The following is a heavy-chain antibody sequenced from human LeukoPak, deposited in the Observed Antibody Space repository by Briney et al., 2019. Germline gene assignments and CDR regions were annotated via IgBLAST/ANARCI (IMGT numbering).Heavy chain of an antibody. J-gene: IGHJ2*01. CDR2: INWNGGST. Sequence: GGSLRLSCAASGFTFDDYGMSWVRQAPGKGLEWVSGINWNGGSTGYADSVKGRFTISRDNAKNSLYLQMNSLRAEDTALYYCARDYSSGWAYGAWYFDLWGRGTLVTVSS. D-gene: IGHD6-19*01. CDR3: ARDYSSGWAYGAWYFDL. V-gene: IGHV3-20*04. CDR1: GFTFDDYG.